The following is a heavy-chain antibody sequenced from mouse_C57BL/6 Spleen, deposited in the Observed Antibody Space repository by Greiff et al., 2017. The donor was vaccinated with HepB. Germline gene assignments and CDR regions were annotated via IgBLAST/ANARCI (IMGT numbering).Heavy chain of an antibody. CDR2: IDPETGGT. D-gene: IGHD1-1*02. CDR1: GYTFTDYE. CDR3: TSDGGFAY. V-gene: IGHV1-15*01. J-gene: IGHJ3*01. Sequence: VKLMESGAELVRPGASVTLSCKASGYTFTDYEMHWVKQTPVHGLEWIGAIDPETGGTAYNQKFKGKAILTADKSSSTAYMELRSLTSEDSAVYYCTSDGGFAYWGQGTLVTVSA.